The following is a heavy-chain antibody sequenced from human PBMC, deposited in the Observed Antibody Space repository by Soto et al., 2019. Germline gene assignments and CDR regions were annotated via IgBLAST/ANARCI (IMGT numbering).Heavy chain of an antibody. Sequence: QLQLQESGPGLVKPSETLSLTCTVSGGSISSSSYYWGWIRQPPGKGLEWIGSIYYSGSTYYNPSLMSRVTISVDTSKNQFSLKLSSVTAADTAVYYCARHYGGNALDAFDIWGQGTMVTVSS. CDR2: IYYSGST. CDR1: GGSISSSSYY. D-gene: IGHD4-17*01. V-gene: IGHV4-39*01. J-gene: IGHJ3*02. CDR3: ARHYGGNALDAFDI.